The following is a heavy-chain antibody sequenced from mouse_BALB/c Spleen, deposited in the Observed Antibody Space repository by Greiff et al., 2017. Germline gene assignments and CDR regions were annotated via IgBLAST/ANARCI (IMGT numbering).Heavy chain of an antibody. J-gene: IGHJ2*01. CDR1: GFAFSSYW. CDR3: ARGGRRQAFDY. Sequence: EVQLVESGGGLVQPGGSLKLSCAASGFAFSSYWMRWVQQGPGQGLEWIGEINPDSSTINYTPTLKDKFIIARDNAKNTLYLQMSKVRSEDTAVYYRARGGRRQAFDYWGQGTTVTVSS. CDR2: INPDSSTI. V-gene: IGHV4-1*02. D-gene: IGHD1-2*01.